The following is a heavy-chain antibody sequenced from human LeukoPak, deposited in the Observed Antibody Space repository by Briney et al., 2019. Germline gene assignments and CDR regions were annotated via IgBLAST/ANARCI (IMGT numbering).Heavy chain of an antibody. V-gene: IGHV2-5*01. CDR3: AHRAQGGTLNWFDP. CDR2: IYWNDDK. D-gene: IGHD1-1*01. Sequence: SGPTLVNPTQPLTLTCTFSGFSLSTSGVGVGLIRQPPGKALEWLALIYWNDDKRYSPSLKSRLTITKDTSKNQVVLTMTNMDPVDTATYYCAHRAQGGTLNWFDPWGQGTLVTVSS. J-gene: IGHJ5*02. CDR1: GFSLSTSGVG.